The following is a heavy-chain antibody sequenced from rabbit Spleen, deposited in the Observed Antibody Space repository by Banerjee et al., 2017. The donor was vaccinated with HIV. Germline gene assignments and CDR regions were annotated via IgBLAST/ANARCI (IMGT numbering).Heavy chain of an antibody. CDR1: GFSFSSGGY. Sequence: QSLEESGGDLVKPGASLTLTCTASGFSFSSGGYMWWVRQAPGKGLEWIGYIDPVFGITYYANWVNGRFSISRENAQNTVFLQMTSLTAADTATYFCARDAGIYAYIDGYFNLWGPGTLVTVS. J-gene: IGHJ4*01. V-gene: IGHV1S40*01. CDR3: ARDAGIYAYIDGYFNL. D-gene: IGHD6-1*01. CDR2: IDPVFGIT.